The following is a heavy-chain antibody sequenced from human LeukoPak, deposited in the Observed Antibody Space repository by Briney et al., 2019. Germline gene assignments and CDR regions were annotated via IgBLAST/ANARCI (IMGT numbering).Heavy chain of an antibody. J-gene: IGHJ5*02. CDR1: GYTFTSYA. V-gene: IGHV7-4-1*02. CDR3: ARERITMVRGVGKNSPPSWFDP. Sequence: ASVKVSCKASGYTFTSYAMNWVRQAPGQWLEWMGWINTNTGNPTYAQGFTGRFVFSLDTSVSTAYLQISSLKAEDTAVYYCARERITMVRGVGKNSPPSWFDPWGQGTLVTVSS. D-gene: IGHD3-10*01. CDR2: INTNTGNP.